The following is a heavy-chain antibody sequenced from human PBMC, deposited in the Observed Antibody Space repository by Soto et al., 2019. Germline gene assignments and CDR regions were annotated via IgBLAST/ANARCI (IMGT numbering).Heavy chain of an antibody. V-gene: IGHV1-69*02. CDR2: IIPILGIA. CDR3: ARGPGEVEYYYYGMDV. D-gene: IGHD3-10*01. J-gene: IGHJ6*02. Sequence: QVQLVQSGAEVKKPGSSVKVSCKASGGTFSSYTISWVRQAPGQGLEWMGRIIPILGIANYAQKFQGRVTITADKSTSTADMELSSLRSEDTAVYYCARGPGEVEYYYYGMDVWGQGTTVTVSS. CDR1: GGTFSSYT.